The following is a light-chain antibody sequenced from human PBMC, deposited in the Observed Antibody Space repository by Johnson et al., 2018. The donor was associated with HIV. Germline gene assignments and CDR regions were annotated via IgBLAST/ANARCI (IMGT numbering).Light chain of an antibody. CDR3: GTWDSSLSAGV. V-gene: IGLV1-51*02. Sequence: QSVLTQPPSVSAAPGQKVTISCSGSSSNIGKNYVSWYQQLPGTAPKVLIYENNKRPSGIPDRFSGSKSGASATLGITGLKTGDEADYYCGTWDSSLSAGVFGTGTTVTVL. J-gene: IGLJ1*01. CDR2: ENN. CDR1: SSNIGKNY.